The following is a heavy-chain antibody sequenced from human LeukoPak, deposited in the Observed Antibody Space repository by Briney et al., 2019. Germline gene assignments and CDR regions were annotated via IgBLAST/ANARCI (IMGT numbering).Heavy chain of an antibody. CDR2: IYHSGST. V-gene: IGHV4-30-2*01. J-gene: IGHJ4*02. CDR3: ARLLRYFDWFRSEQSTLYDY. D-gene: IGHD3-9*01. Sequence: SETLSLTCTVSGGSISSGGYYWSWIRQPPGKGLEWIGYIYHSGSTYYNPSLKSRVTISVDRSKNQFSLKLSSVTAADTAVYYCARLLRYFDWFRSEQSTLYDYWGQGTLVTVSS. CDR1: GGSISSGGYY.